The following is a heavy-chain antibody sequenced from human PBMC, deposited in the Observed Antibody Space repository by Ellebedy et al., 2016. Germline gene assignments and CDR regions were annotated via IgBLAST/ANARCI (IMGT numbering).Heavy chain of an antibody. CDR3: YYGHYSGS. CDR2: ISGGGDVT. CDR1: GFSFRDFF. D-gene: IGHD4-17*01. V-gene: IGHV3-23*01. Sequence: GGSLRLXXEASGFSFRDFFMSWVRQAPGGGLEWFSTISGGGDVTFSADSVKGRFTISRDNSRNTLFLQMNSLRVEDTAVYYCYYGHYSGSWGQGTLVTVSS. J-gene: IGHJ4*02.